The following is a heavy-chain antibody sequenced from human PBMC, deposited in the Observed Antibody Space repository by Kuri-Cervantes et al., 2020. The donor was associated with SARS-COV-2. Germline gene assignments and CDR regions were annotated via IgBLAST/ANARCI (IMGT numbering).Heavy chain of an antibody. Sequence: GGSLRLSCAASGFTFSSYAMSWVRQAPGKGLEWVSAISGSGGSTYYADSVKGRFTISRDNAKNSLYLQMNSLRAEDTAVYYCARGEVTIFGVVIMGAFDIWGQGTMVTVSS. D-gene: IGHD3-3*01. CDR1: GFTFSSYA. V-gene: IGHV3-23*01. J-gene: IGHJ3*02. CDR3: ARGEVTIFGVVIMGAFDI. CDR2: ISGSGGST.